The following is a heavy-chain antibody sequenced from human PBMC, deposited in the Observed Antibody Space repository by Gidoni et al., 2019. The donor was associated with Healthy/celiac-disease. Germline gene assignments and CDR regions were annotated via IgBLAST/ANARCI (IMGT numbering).Heavy chain of an antibody. J-gene: IGHJ6*02. CDR1: VGTFSSSA. D-gene: IGHD4-17*01. V-gene: IGHV1-69*01. CDR2: IIPIFGTA. CDR3: ARAYYGGTPSRTYYYGMDV. Sequence: QVQLVQSGAEVKKPGSSVKVSCKASVGTFSSSAISWVRQAPGQGLEWMGGIIPIFGTANYAQKFKGRVTITADESTSTAYMELSSLRSEDTAVYYGARAYYGGTPSRTYYYGMDVWGQGTTVTVSS.